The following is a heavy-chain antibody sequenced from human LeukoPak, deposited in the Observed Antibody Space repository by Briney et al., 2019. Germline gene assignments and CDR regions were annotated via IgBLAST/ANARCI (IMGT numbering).Heavy chain of an antibody. V-gene: IGHV4-59*01. CDR1: GGSISSYY. J-gene: IGHJ5*02. CDR2: IYSSGST. CDR3: ARGHSYGYGWFDP. D-gene: IGHD5-18*01. Sequence: PSETLSPTCTVSGGSISSYYWSWIRQPPGKGLEWIGYIYSSGSTNYNPSLKSRVTTSVDTSNNQFSLKLSSVTAADTAVYYCARGHSYGYGWFDPWGQGTLVTVSP.